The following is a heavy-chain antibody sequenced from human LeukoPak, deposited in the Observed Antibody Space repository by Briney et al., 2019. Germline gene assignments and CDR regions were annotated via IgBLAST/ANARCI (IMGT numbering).Heavy chain of an antibody. D-gene: IGHD4-23*01. J-gene: IGHJ4*02. CDR3: ARAHGGNPYFDY. CDR2: IYNSGST. CDR1: GFNVTTNY. V-gene: IGHV4-4*02. Sequence: GSLRLSCAASGFNVTTNYMSWVRQAPGKGLEWIGDIYNSGSTYYNPSLKSRVTMSEDTSKNQFSLKLSSVTAADTAVYYCARAHGGNPYFDYWGQGTLVTVSS.